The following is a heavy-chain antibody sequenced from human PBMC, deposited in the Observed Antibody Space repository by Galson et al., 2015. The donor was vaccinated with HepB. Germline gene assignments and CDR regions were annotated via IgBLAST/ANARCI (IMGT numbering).Heavy chain of an antibody. Sequence: SVKVSCKASGYTFTSYGISWVRQAPGQGLEWMGWISAYNGNTNYAQKLQGRVTMTTDTSTSTACMELRSLRSDDTAVYYCARPTYSSSWYYDYWGQGTLVTVSS. CDR1: GYTFTSYG. J-gene: IGHJ4*02. V-gene: IGHV1-18*01. D-gene: IGHD6-13*01. CDR2: ISAYNGNT. CDR3: ARPTYSSSWYYDY.